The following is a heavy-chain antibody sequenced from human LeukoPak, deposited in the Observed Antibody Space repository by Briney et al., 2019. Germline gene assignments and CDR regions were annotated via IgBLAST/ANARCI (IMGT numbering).Heavy chain of an antibody. V-gene: IGHV3-21*01. D-gene: IGHD2/OR15-2a*01. J-gene: IGHJ4*02. CDR3: ARAGYSNRWDGVDY. Sequence: TGGSLRLSCAASGFTFSSYSMNWVRQAPGKGLEWVSSISSSSSYIYYADSVKGRFTTSRDNAKNSLYLQMNSLRAEDTAVYYCARAGYSNRWDGVDYWGQGTLVTVSS. CDR2: ISSSSSYI. CDR1: GFTFSSYS.